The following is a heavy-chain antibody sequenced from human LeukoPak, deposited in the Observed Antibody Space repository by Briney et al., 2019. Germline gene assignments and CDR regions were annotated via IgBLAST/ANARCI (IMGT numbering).Heavy chain of an antibody. V-gene: IGHV4-34*01. CDR2: INHSGST. J-gene: IGHJ2*01. CDR3: ARGRELRWSAAPVKRYFDL. D-gene: IGHD4-23*01. Sequence: SETLSLTCAVYGGSFSGYYWSWIRQPPGKGLEWIGEINHSGSTNYNPSLKSRVTTSVDTSKNQFSLKLSSVTAADTAVYYRARGRELRWSAAPVKRYFDLWGRGTLVTVSS. CDR1: GGSFSGYY.